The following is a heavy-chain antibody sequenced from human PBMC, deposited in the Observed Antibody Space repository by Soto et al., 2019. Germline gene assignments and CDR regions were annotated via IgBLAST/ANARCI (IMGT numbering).Heavy chain of an antibody. D-gene: IGHD6-13*01. CDR1: GFTFSSYS. J-gene: IGHJ6*02. CDR3: ARGARHGSWYIEYYGMDV. V-gene: IGHV3-13*01. Sequence: GGSLRLSCAASGFTFSSYSMNWVRQAPGKGLEWVSAIGTAGDTYYPGSVKGRFTISRENAKNSLYLQMNSLRAEDTAVYYCARGARHGSWYIEYYGMDVWGQGTTVTVS. CDR2: IGTAGDT.